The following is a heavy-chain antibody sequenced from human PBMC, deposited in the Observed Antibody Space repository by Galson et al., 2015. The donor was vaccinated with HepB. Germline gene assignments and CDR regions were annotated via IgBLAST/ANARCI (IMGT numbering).Heavy chain of an antibody. D-gene: IGHD4-23*01. CDR1: GYTFTSYA. CDR2: INAGNGNT. V-gene: IGHV1-3*01. CDR3: ARVTDYGGNSWNGDFDY. J-gene: IGHJ4*02. Sequence: SVKVSCKASGYTFTSYAMHWVRQAPGQRLEWMGWINAGNGNTKYSQKFQGRVTITRDTSASTAYMELSSLRSEDTAVYYCARVTDYGGNSWNGDFDYWGQGSLVTVSS.